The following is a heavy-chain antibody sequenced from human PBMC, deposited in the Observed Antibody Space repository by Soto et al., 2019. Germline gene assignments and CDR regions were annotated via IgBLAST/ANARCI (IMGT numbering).Heavy chain of an antibody. CDR2: LNPNGGAT. V-gene: IGHV1-2*02. CDR1: GYTFGHHY. D-gene: IGHD2-21*01. Sequence: ASVKVSCKASGYTFGHHYIHWVRQAPGQGLEWLGWLNPNGGATNYAHKVQGRVTRTHNASISTVHMELSSMTRDDTAVYYCAKFNVVRMVSAGLDFWGLGTLVTVSS. CDR3: AKFNVVRMVSAGLDF. J-gene: IGHJ4*02.